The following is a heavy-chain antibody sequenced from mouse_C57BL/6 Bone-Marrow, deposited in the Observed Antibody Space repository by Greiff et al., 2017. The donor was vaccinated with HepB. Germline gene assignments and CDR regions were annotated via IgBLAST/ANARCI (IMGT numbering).Heavy chain of an antibody. J-gene: IGHJ2*01. V-gene: IGHV1-69*01. CDR1: GYTFTSYW. CDR3: ARKCYYGYYFDY. D-gene: IGHD1-1*01. CDR2: IDPSDSYT. Sequence: VQLQQPGAELVMPGASVKLSCKASGYTFTSYWMHWVKQRPGQGLEWIGEIDPSDSYTNYNQKFKGKSTLTVDKSSSTAYMQLSSLTSEDSAVYYCARKCYYGYYFDYWGQGTTLTVSS.